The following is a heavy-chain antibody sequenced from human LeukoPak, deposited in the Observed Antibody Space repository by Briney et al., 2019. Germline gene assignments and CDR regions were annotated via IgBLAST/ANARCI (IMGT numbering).Heavy chain of an antibody. J-gene: IGHJ4*02. CDR1: GFTFSSYW. V-gene: IGHV3-74*01. D-gene: IGHD6-13*01. Sequence: GGSLRLSCAASGFTFSSYWMHWVRQAPGKGLLWVSRINSDGNSTSYADSVKGRFTISRDNAKNTLYLQMNSLRAEDTAVYYCARRIAAAAAPYYFDYWGQGTLVTVSS. CDR2: INSDGNST. CDR3: ARRIAAAAAPYYFDY.